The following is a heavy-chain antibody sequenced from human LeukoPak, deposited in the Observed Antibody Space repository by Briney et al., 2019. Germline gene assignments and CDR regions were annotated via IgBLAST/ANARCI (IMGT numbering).Heavy chain of an antibody. J-gene: IGHJ4*02. D-gene: IGHD5-18*01. Sequence: SQTLSLTCAVSGDSVSSNSAAWHWIRQSPSRGLEWLVRTYYRANLYNDYAVSVKNRITITPDTSKNQFSLQLNSVTPEDTAVYYCARALSRTWIQLDYWGQGTLVTVSS. CDR2: TYYRANLYN. V-gene: IGHV6-1*01. CDR3: ARALSRTWIQLDY. CDR1: GDSVSSNSAA.